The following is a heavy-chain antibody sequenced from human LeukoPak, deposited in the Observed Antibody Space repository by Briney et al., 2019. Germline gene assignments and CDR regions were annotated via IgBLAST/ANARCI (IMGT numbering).Heavy chain of an antibody. J-gene: IGHJ3*02. CDR3: DRTRTGTTGTDAFDI. D-gene: IGHD1-7*01. CDR2: IYSGGST. Sequence: GGSLRLSCAASGFTVSSNYMSWVRQAPGKGLEWVSVIYSGGSTYYADSVKGRFTISRDNSKNTLYLQMNSLRAEDTAVYYCDRTRTGTTGTDAFDIWGQGTMVTASS. CDR1: GFTVSSNY. V-gene: IGHV3-66*01.